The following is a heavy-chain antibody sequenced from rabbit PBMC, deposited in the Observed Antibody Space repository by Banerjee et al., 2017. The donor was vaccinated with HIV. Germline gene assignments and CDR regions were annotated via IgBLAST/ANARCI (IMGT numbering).Heavy chain of an antibody. D-gene: IGHD4-1*01. J-gene: IGHJ4*01. V-gene: IGHV1S40*01. CDR3: ARDLAGVIGWNFDL. CDR2: IVAGSSGST. CDR1: GFSFSNRYV. Sequence: QSLEESGGDLVKPEGSLTLTCTASGFSFSNRYVMCWVRQAPGKGLEWIACIVAGSSGSTYYASWAKGRFTISKTSSTTVTLQMTSLTAADTATYFCARDLAGVIGWNFDLWGPGTLVTVS.